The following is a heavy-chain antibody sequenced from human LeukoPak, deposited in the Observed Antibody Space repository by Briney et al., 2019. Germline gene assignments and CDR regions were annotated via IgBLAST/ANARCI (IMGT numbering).Heavy chain of an antibody. CDR3: ARPTIATSTGYFDL. D-gene: IGHD3-9*01. CDR2: INPNSGGT. Sequence: ASAKVSCKASGYTFTGYYMDWVRQAPGQGLEWMGWINPNSGGTNYAQTFQGRVTITRDTSISTAYMQLSRLRSDDTAVYYCARPTIATSTGYFDLWGRGTLVTVSS. CDR1: GYTFTGYY. J-gene: IGHJ2*01. V-gene: IGHV1-2*02.